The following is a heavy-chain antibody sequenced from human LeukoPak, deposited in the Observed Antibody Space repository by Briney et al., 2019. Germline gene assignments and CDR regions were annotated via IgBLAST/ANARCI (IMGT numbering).Heavy chain of an antibody. J-gene: IGHJ4*02. Sequence: PGGPLRLSCGASGFTFSSYSMNWVRQAPGKGLEWVSYISSSSSTIYYAVSVKGRFTISRDNAKNSLYLQMNSLRDEDTAVYYCARAVGWLQSLDYWGQGTLVTVSS. CDR2: ISSSSSTI. D-gene: IGHD5-24*01. V-gene: IGHV3-48*02. CDR3: ARAVGWLQSLDY. CDR1: GFTFSSYS.